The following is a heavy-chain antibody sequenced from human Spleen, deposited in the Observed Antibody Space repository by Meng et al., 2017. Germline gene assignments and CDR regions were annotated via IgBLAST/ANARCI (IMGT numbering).Heavy chain of an antibody. Sequence: GESLKISCAASGFTFSSYAMHWVRQAPGKGLEWVVVISYDGSNKYYADSVKGRFTISRDNSKNTLYLQMNSLRAEDTAVYYCARGAGYCSGGSCYPSARYFDYWGQGTLVTVSS. J-gene: IGHJ4*02. CDR2: ISYDGSNK. CDR1: GFTFSSYA. V-gene: IGHV3-30*04. D-gene: IGHD2-15*01. CDR3: ARGAGYCSGGSCYPSARYFDY.